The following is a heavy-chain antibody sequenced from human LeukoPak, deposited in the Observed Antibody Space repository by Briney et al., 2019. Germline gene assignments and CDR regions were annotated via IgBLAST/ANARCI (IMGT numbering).Heavy chain of an antibody. V-gene: IGHV1-2*02. Sequence: ASVKVSCKASGYMFTGYYMHWVRQAPGQGLGGMGWINPNSGGTNYAQKFQGRVTMTRDTSISTAYMDLNRLRSDDTAVYYCARVVAVTGTPVYYMDVWGKGTTVTVSS. J-gene: IGHJ6*03. CDR3: ARVVAVTGTPVYYMDV. CDR1: GYMFTGYY. CDR2: INPNSGGT. D-gene: IGHD6-19*01.